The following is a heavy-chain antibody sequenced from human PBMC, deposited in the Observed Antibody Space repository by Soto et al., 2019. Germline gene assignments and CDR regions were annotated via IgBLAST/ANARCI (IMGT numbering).Heavy chain of an antibody. CDR3: TIEVDVASGGPNDY. CDR1: GFTFSNAW. D-gene: IGHD3-10*01. V-gene: IGHV3-15*07. J-gene: IGHJ4*02. CDR2: IKSKTDGGTT. Sequence: DVQLVESGGGLVKPGGSLRLSCAASGFTFSNAWMNWVRQAPGKGLEWVGRIKSKTDGGTTDYAAPVKGRFTISRDDSKNTLYLQMNSLKTEDTAVYYCTIEVDVASGGPNDYWGQGTLVTVSS.